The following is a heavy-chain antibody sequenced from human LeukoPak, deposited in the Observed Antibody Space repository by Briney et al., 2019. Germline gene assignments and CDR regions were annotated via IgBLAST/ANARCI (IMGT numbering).Heavy chain of an antibody. Sequence: PGGSLRLSCAASGFTFSSYSMNWVRQAPGKGQEWVSYISSSSSTIYYADSVKGRFTISRDNAKNSLYLQMNSLRAEDTAVYYCASSYCTNGACSGTIDYWGQGTLVTVSS. J-gene: IGHJ4*02. D-gene: IGHD2-8*01. V-gene: IGHV3-48*01. CDR1: GFTFSSYS. CDR3: ASSYCTNGACSGTIDY. CDR2: ISSSSSTI.